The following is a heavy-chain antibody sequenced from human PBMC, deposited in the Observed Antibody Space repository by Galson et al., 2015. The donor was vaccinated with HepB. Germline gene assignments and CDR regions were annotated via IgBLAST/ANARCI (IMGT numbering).Heavy chain of an antibody. D-gene: IGHD1-1*01. V-gene: IGHV5-51*01. J-gene: IGHJ1*01. Sequence: QSGAEVKEPGESLRISCKASGYTFNGYWIGWVRQMPGKGLEWMGFIYFGGSDTRYSPSFQGHATISADKSISTAYLRWSSLEASDTAIYYCATAIHGANSWNQWGQGTLVTVSS. CDR1: GYTFNGYW. CDR3: ATAIHGANSWNQ. CDR2: IYFGGSDT.